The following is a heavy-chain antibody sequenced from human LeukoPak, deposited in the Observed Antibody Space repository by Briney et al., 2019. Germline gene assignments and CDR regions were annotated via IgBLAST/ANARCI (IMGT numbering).Heavy chain of an antibody. V-gene: IGHV3-53*01. Sequence: GGSLRLSCTVSGFTVSSNSMSWVRQAPGKGLEWVSFIYSGGNTHYSDSVKGRFTISRDNSKNTLNLQMNSLRAEDTAVYYCARDLGQYYDTSDNWFDPWGQGTLVTVSS. CDR1: GFTVSSNS. CDR3: ARDLGQYYDTSDNWFDP. D-gene: IGHD3-22*01. J-gene: IGHJ5*02. CDR2: IYSGGNT.